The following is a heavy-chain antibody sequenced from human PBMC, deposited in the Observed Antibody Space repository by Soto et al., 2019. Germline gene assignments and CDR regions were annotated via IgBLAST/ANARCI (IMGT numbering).Heavy chain of an antibody. V-gene: IGHV1-18*01. D-gene: IGHD3-16*01. Sequence: GASVKVSCKASGYSFTRYGIAWARQAPGQGLGWMGWINTYNGSTNYAQNLQGRVTLTTDTSTSTAYMELTSLRSNDTAIYYCAMVDVYVTPSPQDVWGQGTTVTVSS. CDR3: AMVDVYVTPSPQDV. J-gene: IGHJ6*02. CDR2: INTYNGST. CDR1: GYSFTRYG.